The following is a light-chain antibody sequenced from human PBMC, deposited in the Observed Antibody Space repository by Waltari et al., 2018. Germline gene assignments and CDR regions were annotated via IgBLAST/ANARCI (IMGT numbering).Light chain of an antibody. J-gene: IGLJ2*01. Sequence: QSVLTQPPSVSGAPGQRVTISCTGSSPNIGARAGVHWYQQLPGTAPRLLIYGNNNRPSGVPDRFSGSKSGTSASLAITGLQAEDEADYYCQSYDGSHVVFGGGTKLTVL. CDR3: QSYDGSHVV. CDR1: SPNIGARAG. V-gene: IGLV1-40*01. CDR2: GNN.